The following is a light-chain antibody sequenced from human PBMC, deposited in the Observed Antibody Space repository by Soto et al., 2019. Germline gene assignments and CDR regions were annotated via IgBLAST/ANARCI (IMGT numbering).Light chain of an antibody. CDR3: SSYISTSTVV. Sequence: QSALTQPASVSGSPGQSITISCTGTSSDVGAYNYVSWYQHHPGKAPKLMIYEVTNRPSGVPNRFSASKSGNTASLTISGLQAEDEAHYYCSSYISTSTVVFGGGTKLTVL. J-gene: IGLJ2*01. V-gene: IGLV2-14*01. CDR2: EVT. CDR1: SSDVGAYNY.